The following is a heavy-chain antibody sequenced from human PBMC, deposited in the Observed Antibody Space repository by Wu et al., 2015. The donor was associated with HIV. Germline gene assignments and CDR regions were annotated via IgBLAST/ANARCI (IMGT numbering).Heavy chain of an antibody. D-gene: IGHD6-6*01. J-gene: IGHJ3*02. Sequence: QVQLVQSGAEVKKPGASVKVSCKASGYTFTGYYMHWVRQAPGQGLEWMGWINPNSGGTNYAQKFQGRVTMTRDTSTSTVYMELSSLRSEDTAVYYCARAQYSSDAFDIWGQGTMVTVSS. CDR3: ARAQYSSDAFDI. V-gene: IGHV1-2*02. CDR2: INPNSGGT. CDR1: GYTFTGYY.